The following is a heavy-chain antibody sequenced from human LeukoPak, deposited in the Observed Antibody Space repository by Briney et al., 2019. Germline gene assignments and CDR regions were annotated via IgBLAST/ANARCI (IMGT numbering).Heavy chain of an antibody. CDR2: IYTSGST. V-gene: IGHV4-4*07. J-gene: IGHJ5*02. Sequence: SETLSLTCTLCIGYISLYYWSWIRQPAGKGLEWIGRIYTSGSTNYNPSLKSRVTMSVDTSKNQFSLKLSSETAEDTAVYYCASQYNDFWSGYYTGAFDPWGQGTLVTVSS. D-gene: IGHD3-3*01. CDR1: IGYISLYY. CDR3: ASQYNDFWSGYYTGAFDP.